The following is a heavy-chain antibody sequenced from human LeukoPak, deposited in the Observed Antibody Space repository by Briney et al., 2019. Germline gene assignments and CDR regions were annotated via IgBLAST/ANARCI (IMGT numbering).Heavy chain of an antibody. J-gene: IGHJ4*02. CDR3: ASSGSDDY. CDR1: GGSISSGSFY. Sequence: SETLSLTCTVSGGSISSGSFYWSWIRQPAGKGLEWIGRIYTSGSTNYNPSLKSRVTILVDTSKNQFSLNLRSVTAADTAVYYCASSGSDDYWGQGTLVTVSS. V-gene: IGHV4-61*02. D-gene: IGHD1-26*01. CDR2: IYTSGST.